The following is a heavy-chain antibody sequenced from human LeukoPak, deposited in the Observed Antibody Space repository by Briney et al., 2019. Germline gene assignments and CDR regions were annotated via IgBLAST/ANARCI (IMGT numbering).Heavy chain of an antibody. CDR3: ARGYDGSGYYYRNWYFDL. Sequence: GGSLRLSCAASGFTFSSYRVNWVRQAPGKGLEWVSSISSSSYIYYADSVKGRFTISRDNAKNSLFLHMNSLRAEDTAVYYCARGYDGSGYYYRNWYFDLWGRGTLVTVSS. CDR2: ISSSSYI. D-gene: IGHD3-22*01. V-gene: IGHV3-21*04. J-gene: IGHJ2*01. CDR1: GFTFSSYR.